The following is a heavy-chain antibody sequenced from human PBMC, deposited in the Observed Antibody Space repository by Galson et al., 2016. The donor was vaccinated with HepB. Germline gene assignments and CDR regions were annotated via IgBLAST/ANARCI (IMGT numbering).Heavy chain of an antibody. CDR1: GFTFNDYS. Sequence: SLRLSCAASGFTFNDYSLNWVRQAPGKGLEWVSSVSPTGSYIYYADSLKGRFTISRDNAKNSLSLQMNSLRVEDTAVYFCARVVPAWYYYYMDVWGNGTTVTVSS. V-gene: IGHV3-21*01. CDR3: ARVVPAWYYYYMDV. D-gene: IGHD6-13*01. J-gene: IGHJ6*03. CDR2: VSPTGSYI.